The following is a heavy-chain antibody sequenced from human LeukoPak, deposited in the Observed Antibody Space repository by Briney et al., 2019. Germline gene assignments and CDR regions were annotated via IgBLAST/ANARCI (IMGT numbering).Heavy chain of an antibody. V-gene: IGHV3-30*04. CDR2: ISYDGSNK. D-gene: IGHD3-10*01. CDR3: GGAIESYYYVSGVYPFDY. Sequence: GESLRLSCAASGFTFSSYAMHWVRQAPGKGLEWVAVISYDGSNKYYADSVKGRFTISRDNSKNTLYLQMNSLRAEDTAVYYCGGAIESYYYVSGVYPFDYWGKETLVTVSS. CDR1: GFTFSSYA. J-gene: IGHJ4*02.